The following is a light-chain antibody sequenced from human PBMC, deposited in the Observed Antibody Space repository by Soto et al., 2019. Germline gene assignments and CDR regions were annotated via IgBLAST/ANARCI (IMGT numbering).Light chain of an antibody. Sequence: EILLTQSPGSLSVFPGERASLSCRASQNVNNRLAWYQQKAGQAPRLLISGASSRATGIPDRFSGSGSGTDFTLTISRLESDDFALYYCQQRSNWRITFGQGTRLEIK. J-gene: IGKJ5*01. V-gene: IGKV3D-20*02. CDR2: GAS. CDR3: QQRSNWRIT. CDR1: QNVNNR.